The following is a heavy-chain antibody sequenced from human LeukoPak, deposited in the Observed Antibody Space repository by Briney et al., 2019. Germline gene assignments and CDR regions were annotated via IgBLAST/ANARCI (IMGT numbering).Heavy chain of an antibody. CDR1: GFTFSSYA. V-gene: IGHV3-30-3*01. CDR2: ISYDGSNK. CDR3: ARDRTYSGSSYFDY. Sequence: GRSLRLSCAASGFTFSSYAMHWVRQAPGKGLEWVAVISYDGSNKYYADSVKGRFTISRDNSKNTLYLQMNSLRAEDTAVYYCARDRTYSGSSYFDYWGQGTLVTVSS. J-gene: IGHJ4*02. D-gene: IGHD1-26*01.